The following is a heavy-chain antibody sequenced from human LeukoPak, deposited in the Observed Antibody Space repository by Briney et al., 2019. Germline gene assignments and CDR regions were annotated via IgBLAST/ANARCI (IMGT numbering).Heavy chain of an antibody. Sequence: GASVKVSCKASGYTFTGYYMHWVRQAPGQGLEWMGRINPNSGGTNYAQKFQGRVTMTRDTSISTAYMELSRLRSDDTTVYYCARNYRPYYYDSSGYYLGYWGHGTLVTVSS. CDR3: ARNYRPYYYDSSGYYLGY. CDR1: GYTFTGYY. CDR2: INPNSGGT. V-gene: IGHV1-2*06. D-gene: IGHD3-22*01. J-gene: IGHJ4*01.